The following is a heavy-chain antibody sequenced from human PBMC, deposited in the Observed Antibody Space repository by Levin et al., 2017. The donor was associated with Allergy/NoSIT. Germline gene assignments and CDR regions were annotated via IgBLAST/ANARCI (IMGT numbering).Heavy chain of an antibody. D-gene: IGHD1-26*01. CDR1: GFSFSTYA. V-gene: IGHV3-30*04. Sequence: GESLKISCAASGFSFSTYAMHWVRQAPGKGLEWVAIISYDGSNNYYADSVKGRFTISRDNSKNMLYLQMISLRVEDTAVYYCASPHQGSGSYRTHFDYWGQGTLVTVSS. J-gene: IGHJ4*02. CDR3: ASPHQGSGSYRTHFDY. CDR2: ISYDGSNN.